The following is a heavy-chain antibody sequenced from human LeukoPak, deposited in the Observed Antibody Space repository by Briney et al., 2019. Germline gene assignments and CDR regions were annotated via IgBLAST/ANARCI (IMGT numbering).Heavy chain of an antibody. D-gene: IGHD6-19*01. CDR1: GYTFTGYY. CDR3: ARDGAVAGSYNWFDL. V-gene: IGHV1-2*02. Sequence: ASVKVSCKASGYTFTGYYMHWVRQAPGQGLEWMGWINPNSGGTNYAQKFQGRVTMTRDASISTAYIEVSSLRSDDTAVYYCARDGAVAGSYNWFDLWGQGTLVTVSS. J-gene: IGHJ5*02. CDR2: INPNSGGT.